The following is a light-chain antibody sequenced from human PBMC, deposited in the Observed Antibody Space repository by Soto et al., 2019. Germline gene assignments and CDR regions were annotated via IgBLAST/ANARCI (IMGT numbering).Light chain of an antibody. CDR2: DAS. J-gene: IGKJ4*01. CDR1: QSVSSNY. CDR3: QPYNNWPLT. Sequence: EIVLTQSPATLSSSPGERAALFVGGSQSVSSNYLAWYQQKPGLAPRLLIYDASRRATGIPDRFSGSGSGAKFTLTINSLQSEDFAVYYCQPYNNWPLTFGGGTKVDIK. V-gene: IGKV3D-20*01.